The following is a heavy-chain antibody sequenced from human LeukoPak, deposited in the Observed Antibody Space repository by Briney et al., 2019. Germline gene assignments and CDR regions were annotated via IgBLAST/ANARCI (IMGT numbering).Heavy chain of an antibody. D-gene: IGHD4-11*01. V-gene: IGHV1-69*05. Sequence: VASVKVSCKASGGTFSNYAISWVRQAPGPGLEWMGGIIPIFGTANYVQKFRGRVTITTDESTSTAYMELSSLRSEDTAVYYCARGVPYSNYAHDDYYYYMDVWGKGTTVTVSS. J-gene: IGHJ6*03. CDR3: ARGVPYSNYAHDDYYYYMDV. CDR2: IIPIFGTA. CDR1: GGTFSNYA.